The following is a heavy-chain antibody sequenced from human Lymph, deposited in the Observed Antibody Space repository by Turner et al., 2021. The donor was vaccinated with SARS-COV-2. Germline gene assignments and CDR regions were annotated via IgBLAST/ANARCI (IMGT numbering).Heavy chain of an antibody. CDR1: GYTFTSYY. CDR3: ARDHQSLGMSSWCGESAASDLDY. J-gene: IGHJ4*02. Sequence: QVLLVQSGAEVTKPGASVKLSCKASGYTFTSYYIHWVRQAPGQGLEWMGIINPSGGFTSYAQKFQGRVTMTRDTSTSTVYMELSSLRSEDTAVYYCARDHQSLGMSSWCGESAASDLDYWGQGTLVTVSS. D-gene: IGHD3-10*01. CDR2: INPSGGFT. V-gene: IGHV1-46*01.